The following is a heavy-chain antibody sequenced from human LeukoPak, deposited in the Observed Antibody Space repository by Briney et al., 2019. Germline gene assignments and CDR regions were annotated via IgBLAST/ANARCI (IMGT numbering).Heavy chain of an antibody. Sequence: GGSLRLSCAASGFTYSGSAMHWVRQASGKGLEWVGRIRSKANSYATAYAASVKGRFTISRDDSKNTAYLQTNSLKTEDTAVYYCTRLNSLDAFDIWGQGTMVTVSS. D-gene: IGHD4-23*01. CDR1: GFTYSGSA. J-gene: IGHJ3*02. CDR2: IRSKANSYAT. V-gene: IGHV3-73*01. CDR3: TRLNSLDAFDI.